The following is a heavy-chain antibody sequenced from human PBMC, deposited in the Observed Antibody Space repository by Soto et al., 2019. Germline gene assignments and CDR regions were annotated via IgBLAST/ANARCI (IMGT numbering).Heavy chain of an antibody. V-gene: IGHV3-30-3*01. Sequence: VQLVESGGGVVQPGRSLRLSCAASGFTFSSFAMHWVRQAPGKGLEWLAVISSDVVNYYYAESVKGRFTISRDNSKNTLYLQMNSLRNEDTAVYYWARGGAWTPEGLGYWGQGTLVTVSS. CDR1: GFTFSSFA. CDR2: ISSDVVNY. CDR3: ARGGAWTPEGLGY. D-gene: IGHD2-15*01. J-gene: IGHJ4*02.